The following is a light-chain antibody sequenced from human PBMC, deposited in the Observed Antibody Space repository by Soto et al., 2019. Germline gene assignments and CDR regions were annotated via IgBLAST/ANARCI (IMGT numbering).Light chain of an antibody. Sequence: EIVLTQSPGTLSLSPGERVTLSCRASQSVSNSYLAWYQQKPGQAPRLLIYGASSRATGIPDRFSGSGSGTDFTLTISRLEPEDFAVYYCQQYVSSPWTF. CDR2: GAS. V-gene: IGKV3-20*01. CDR1: QSVSNSY. CDR3: QQYVSSPWT. J-gene: IGKJ1*01.